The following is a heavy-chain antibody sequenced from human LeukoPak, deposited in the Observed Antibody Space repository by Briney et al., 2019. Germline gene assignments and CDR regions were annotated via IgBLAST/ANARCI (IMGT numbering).Heavy chain of an antibody. CDR1: GFTFSSYA. CDR2: ISSNGGST. Sequence: GGSLRLSCSASGFTFSSYAMHWVRQAPGXXXXXXSAISSNGGSTYYAXSXXXRFXXSRDNAKNSLYLQMNGLRAEDTAVYYCARDRIQLWSHDYWGQGTLVTVSS. J-gene: IGHJ4*02. D-gene: IGHD5-18*01. CDR3: ARDRIQLWSHDY. V-gene: IGHV3-64*04.